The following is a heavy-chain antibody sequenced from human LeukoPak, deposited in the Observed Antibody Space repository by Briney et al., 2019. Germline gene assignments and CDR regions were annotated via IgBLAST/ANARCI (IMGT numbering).Heavy chain of an antibody. Sequence: ASVKVSCKASGYTFTGYYMHWVRQAPGQGLEWMGWINPNSGGTNYAQKFQGRVTMTRDTSIRTAYMEWSRLRSEDTAVYYCARGGGIWFGESTADYWGQGTLVTVSS. CDR3: ARGGGIWFGESTADY. J-gene: IGHJ4*02. CDR1: GYTFTGYY. V-gene: IGHV1-2*02. CDR2: INPNSGGT. D-gene: IGHD3-10*01.